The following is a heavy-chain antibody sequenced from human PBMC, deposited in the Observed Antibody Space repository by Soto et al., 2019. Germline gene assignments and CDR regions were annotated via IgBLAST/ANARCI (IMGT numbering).Heavy chain of an antibody. CDR2: IDPSDSYT. V-gene: IGHV5-10-1*01. Sequence: LKISCKGSGYSFTSYWISWVRQMPGKGLEWMGRIDPSDSYTNYSPSFQGHVTISADKSISTAYLQWSSLKASDTAMYYCARRNTAMYYYYGMDVWGQGTTVTVSS. J-gene: IGHJ6*02. D-gene: IGHD5-18*01. CDR1: GYSFTSYW. CDR3: ARRNTAMYYYYGMDV.